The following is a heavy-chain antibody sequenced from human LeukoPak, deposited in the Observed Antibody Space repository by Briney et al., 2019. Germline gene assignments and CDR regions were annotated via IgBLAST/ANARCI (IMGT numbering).Heavy chain of an antibody. V-gene: IGHV3-74*01. Sequence: GGSLRLSCAASGFTFSSYRMHWVRQAPGKGLVWVSRINSDGSSTSYADSVKGRFTISRDNAKNTLYLQMNSLRAEDTAVYYCGRQYYGFWSGYLYYFDYCGQGTLVTVSA. CDR3: GRQYYGFWSGYLYYFDY. D-gene: IGHD3-3*01. CDR1: GFTFSSYR. CDR2: INSDGSST. J-gene: IGHJ4*02.